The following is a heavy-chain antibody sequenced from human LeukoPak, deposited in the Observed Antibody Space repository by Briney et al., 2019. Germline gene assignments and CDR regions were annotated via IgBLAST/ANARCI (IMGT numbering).Heavy chain of an antibody. CDR3: ASLAYCGGDCYQCGKWDAFDI. D-gene: IGHD2-21*01. CDR2: INPSGGST. Sequence: ASVKVSCKASGYTFTGYYMHWVRQAPGQGLEWMGIINPSGGSTSYAQKFQGRVTMTRDTSTSTVYMELSSLRSEDTAVYYCASLAYCGGDCYQCGKWDAFDIWGQGTMVTVSS. CDR1: GYTFTGYY. J-gene: IGHJ3*02. V-gene: IGHV1-46*03.